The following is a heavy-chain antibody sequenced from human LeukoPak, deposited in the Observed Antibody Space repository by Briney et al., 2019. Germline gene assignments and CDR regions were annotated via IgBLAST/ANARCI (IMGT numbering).Heavy chain of an antibody. CDR3: ASLYGSGSSHDY. CDR2: IYYSGST. D-gene: IGHD3-10*01. J-gene: IGHJ4*02. Sequence: SETLSLTYTVSGGSISSSSYYWGWIRQPPGKGLEWIGSIYYSGSTYYNPSLKSRVTISVDTSKNQFSLKLSSVTAADTAVYYCASLYGSGSSHDYWGQGTLVTVSS. V-gene: IGHV4-39*01. CDR1: GGSISSSSYY.